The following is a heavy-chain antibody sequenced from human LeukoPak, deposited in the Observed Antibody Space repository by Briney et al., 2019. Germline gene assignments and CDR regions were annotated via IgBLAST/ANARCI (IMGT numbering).Heavy chain of an antibody. J-gene: IGHJ4*02. CDR1: NGSINNYH. CDR2: IHRSGST. Sequence: SETLSLTCTVSNGSINNYHWSWLRQPAGKGLEWIGQIHRSGSTNYNPPLKSRVTMSIDTPENQFSLTIRSVTAADTAVYYCATRDISSGWSFDYWGQGTVVTVSS. D-gene: IGHD6-19*01. CDR3: ATRDISSGWSFDY. V-gene: IGHV4-4*07.